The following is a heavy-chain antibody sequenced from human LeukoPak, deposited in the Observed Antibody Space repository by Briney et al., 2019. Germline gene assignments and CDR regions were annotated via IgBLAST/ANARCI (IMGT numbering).Heavy chain of an antibody. CDR1: GGSFSGYY. Sequence: PSETLSLTCAVYGGSFSGYYWSWIRQPPGKGLEWIGEINHSGSTNYNPSLKSRVTISVDTSKNQFSLKLSSVTAADTAVYYCARGLYQLLWSYYFDYWGQGTPVTVSS. V-gene: IGHV4-34*01. CDR2: INHSGST. J-gene: IGHJ4*02. D-gene: IGHD2-2*01. CDR3: ARGLYQLLWSYYFDY.